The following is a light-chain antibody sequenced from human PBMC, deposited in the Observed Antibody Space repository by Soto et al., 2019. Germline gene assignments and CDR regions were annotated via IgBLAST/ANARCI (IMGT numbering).Light chain of an antibody. V-gene: IGKV3-11*01. CDR2: DVS. Sequence: EIVLTQPPATLSLSPGERVTLSCRASQSIKYLAWYQHRPGQPPRLLIDDVSSRATGIPARFGGSGSGTDFTLTISSLEPEDFAVYYCQYRTTFGQGTRLELK. J-gene: IGKJ5*01. CDR3: QYRTT. CDR1: QSIKY.